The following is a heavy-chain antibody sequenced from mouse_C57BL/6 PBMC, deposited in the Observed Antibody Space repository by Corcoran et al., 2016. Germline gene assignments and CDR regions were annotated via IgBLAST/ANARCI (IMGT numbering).Heavy chain of an antibody. CDR1: GYTFTDYY. D-gene: IGHD1-1*01. CDR3: ARSFYYGSSEYFDY. J-gene: IGHJ2*01. CDR2: IFPGSGST. Sequence: QVQLQQSGPELVKPGASVKISCKASGYTFTDYYINWVKQRPGQGLEWIGWIFPGSGSTYYNEKFKGKATLTVDKSSSTAYMLLSSLTSEDSAVYFCARSFYYGSSEYFDYWGQGTTLTVSS. V-gene: IGHV1-75*01.